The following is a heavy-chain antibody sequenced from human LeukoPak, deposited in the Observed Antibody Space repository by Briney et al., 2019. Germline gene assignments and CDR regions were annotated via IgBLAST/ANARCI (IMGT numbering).Heavy chain of an antibody. CDR3: AREETYYYDNSGTGFDY. J-gene: IGHJ4*02. CDR2: INAAKDNT. D-gene: IGHD3-22*01. CDR1: GYTSTSHA. V-gene: IGHV1-3*01. Sequence: ASVKVSCKASGYTSTSHAIHWLRQAPGQRLEWMGWINAAKDNTKYSQKFQGRVTISRDTFARTTFMELSSLRSEDTAVYYCAREETYYYDNSGTGFDYWGQGTQVTVSS.